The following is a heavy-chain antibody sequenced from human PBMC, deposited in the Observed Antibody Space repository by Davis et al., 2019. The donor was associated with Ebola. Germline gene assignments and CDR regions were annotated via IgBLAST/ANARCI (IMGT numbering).Heavy chain of an antibody. D-gene: IGHD1-1*01. CDR2: INPHNGNT. Sequence: AASVKVSCKASGYTFTNYGITWVRQPPGQGLEWMGWINPHNGNTNYAQNVQGRVTMTTDTSTSTDYMEVGSLKSDDTAVYYGARAQFPTTSDHWGQGTLVTVSS. CDR3: ARAQFPTTSDH. V-gene: IGHV1-18*04. CDR1: GYTFTNYG. J-gene: IGHJ4*02.